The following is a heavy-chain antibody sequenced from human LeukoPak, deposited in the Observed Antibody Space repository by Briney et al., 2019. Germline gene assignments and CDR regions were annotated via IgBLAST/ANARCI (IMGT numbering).Heavy chain of an antibody. D-gene: IGHD2-15*01. CDR3: ARLYCSGGSCYSGGWFDP. Sequence: ASVKVSCKASGYTFTRYYIHWVRQAPGQGLEWMGWNNPNSGTTNYAQKFRGRVTMTRDTSISTAYMELSSLRSDDTAVYYCARLYCSGGSCYSGGWFDPWGQGTLVTVSS. V-gene: IGHV1-2*02. J-gene: IGHJ5*02. CDR2: NNPNSGTT. CDR1: GYTFTRYY.